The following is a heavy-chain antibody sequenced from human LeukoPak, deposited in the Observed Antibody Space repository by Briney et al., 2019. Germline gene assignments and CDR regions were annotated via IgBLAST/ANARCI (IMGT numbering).Heavy chain of an antibody. CDR1: GFTLSSSS. J-gene: IGHJ4*02. V-gene: IGHV3-21*04. Sequence: GGSLRLSCAASGFTLSSSSMNWVRQAPGKGLEWVSSISSSSSYIYYADSLKGRFTISRDNAKNSLYLQMDSLRAEDTAVYYCARDSVNSGILGWGQGTLVTVSS. CDR2: ISSSSSYI. CDR3: ARDSVNSGILG. D-gene: IGHD1-1*01.